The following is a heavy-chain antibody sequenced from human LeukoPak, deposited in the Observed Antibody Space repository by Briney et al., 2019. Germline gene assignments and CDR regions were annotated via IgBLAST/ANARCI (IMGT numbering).Heavy chain of an antibody. Sequence: GGSLRLSCAASGFTFSSYAMSWVRPAPGKGLEWVSAISGSGGSTYYADSVKGRFTISRDNSKNTLYLQMNSLRAEDTAVYYCAKDRTPSSYVVTASPTFDYWGQGTLVTVSS. D-gene: IGHD2-21*02. V-gene: IGHV3-23*01. CDR1: GFTFSSYA. CDR2: ISGSGGST. CDR3: AKDRTPSSYVVTASPTFDY. J-gene: IGHJ4*02.